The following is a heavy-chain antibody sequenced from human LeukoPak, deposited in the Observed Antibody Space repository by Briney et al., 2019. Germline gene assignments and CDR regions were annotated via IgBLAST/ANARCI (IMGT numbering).Heavy chain of an antibody. CDR3: ARVRPGYYYYYMDV. Sequence: SETLSLTCAVYGGSFSGYYWSWIRQPPGQGLEWNGEINHSGSTNYNPSLKSRVTISVDTSKNQFSLKLSSVTAADTAVYYCARVRPGYYYYYMDVWGKGTTVTVSS. J-gene: IGHJ6*03. CDR2: INHSGST. CDR1: GGSFSGYY. V-gene: IGHV4-34*01.